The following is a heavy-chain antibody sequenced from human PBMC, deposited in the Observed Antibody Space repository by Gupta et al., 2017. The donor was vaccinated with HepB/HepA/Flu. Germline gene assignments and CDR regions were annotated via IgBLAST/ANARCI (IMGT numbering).Heavy chain of an antibody. J-gene: IGHJ4*02. D-gene: IGHD2-2*02. Sequence: QVQLVQSGAEVKKPGASVKVSCKASGYTFTSYYMHWVRQAPGQGLEWMGIINPSGGSTSYAQKFQGRVTMTRDTSTSTVYMELSSLRSEDTAVYYCARAIDIVVVPAAIGLGYWGQGTLVTVSS. CDR3: ARAIDIVVVPAAIGLGY. CDR1: GYTFTSYY. V-gene: IGHV1-46*01. CDR2: INPSGGST.